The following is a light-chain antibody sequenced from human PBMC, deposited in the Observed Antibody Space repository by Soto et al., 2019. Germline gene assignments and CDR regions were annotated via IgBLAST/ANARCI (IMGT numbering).Light chain of an antibody. V-gene: IGKV1-5*03. CDR3: KQDKSHRST. CDR1: QSISSC. J-gene: IGKJ4*02. Sequence: DIQITQSPSTLSVSVGDRVTITCRASQSISSCLPCYQHKPGKAPKLLIDKASCLEIGVPSRFSGSGSGTEFTLTISRLQPDDFATYYSKQDKSHRSTFGEGPKV. CDR2: KAS.